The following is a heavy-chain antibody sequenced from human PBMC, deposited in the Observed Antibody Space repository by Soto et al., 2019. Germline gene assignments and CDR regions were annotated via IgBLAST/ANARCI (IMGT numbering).Heavy chain of an antibody. CDR2: VSGSGDST. J-gene: IGHJ4*02. Sequence: EVQLLESGGGLAQPGGSLRLSCAASAFTFSSYAMSWVRQAPGKGLEWVSAVSGSGDSTYYADSVKGRFTISRDNSKNTLCRQMNSLRAEDTAVYYCAKGRASDCPGCTQDYWGQGTLVTVSS. CDR3: AKGRASDCPGCTQDY. D-gene: IGHD2-21*02. CDR1: AFTFSSYA. V-gene: IGHV3-23*01.